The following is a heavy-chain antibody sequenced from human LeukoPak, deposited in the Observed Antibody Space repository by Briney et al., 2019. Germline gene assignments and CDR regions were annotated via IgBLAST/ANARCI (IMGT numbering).Heavy chain of an antibody. CDR3: ARSFYGSGSYQDY. CDR2: ISSSSSYI. Sequence: GGSLRLSCAASGFTFSSYSMNWVRQAPGKGLEWVSSISSSSSYIYYADSVKGRFTISRDSAKNSLYLQMNSLRAEDTAVYYCARSFYGSGSYQDYWGQGTLVTVSS. J-gene: IGHJ4*02. D-gene: IGHD3-10*01. V-gene: IGHV3-21*01. CDR1: GFTFSSYS.